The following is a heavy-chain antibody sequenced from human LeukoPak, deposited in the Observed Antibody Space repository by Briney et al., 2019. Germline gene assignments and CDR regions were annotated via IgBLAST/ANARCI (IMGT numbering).Heavy chain of an antibody. V-gene: IGHV1-3*01. Sequence: ASMTVSCKASGYTFTSYAMHWVRQAPGQRLEWMGWINAGNGNTKYSQKFQGRVTITRDTSASTAYMELSSLRSEDTAVYYCAREKYGSGSYSYYFDYWGQGTLVTVSS. CDR2: INAGNGNT. CDR3: AREKYGSGSYSYYFDY. CDR1: GYTFTSYA. D-gene: IGHD3-10*01. J-gene: IGHJ4*02.